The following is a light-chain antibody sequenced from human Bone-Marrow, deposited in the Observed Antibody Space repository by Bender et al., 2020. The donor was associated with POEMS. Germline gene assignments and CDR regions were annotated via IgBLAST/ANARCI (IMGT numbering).Light chain of an antibody. CDR3: QSYDNSLGGWV. CDR1: SSNIGADYG. Sequence: QSVLTQPPSVSGAPGQRVTISCTGSSSNIGADYGVHWYQHLPGTAPKLLIYDNTNRPSGVPDRFSGSKSGTSASLAITGLQAEDEGDYYCQSYDNSLGGWVFGGGTKLTVL. J-gene: IGLJ3*02. V-gene: IGLV1-40*01. CDR2: DNT.